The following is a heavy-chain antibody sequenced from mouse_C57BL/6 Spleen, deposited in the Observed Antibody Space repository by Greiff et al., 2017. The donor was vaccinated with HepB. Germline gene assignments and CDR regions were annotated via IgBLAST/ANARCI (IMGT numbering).Heavy chain of an antibody. CDR3: ARNGDIYYGNYYWYFDV. J-gene: IGHJ1*03. CDR1: GYTFTSYW. CDR2: IDPNSGGT. D-gene: IGHD2-1*01. Sequence: VKLKEPGAELVKPGASVKLSCKASGYTFTSYWMHWVKQRPGRGLEWIGRIDPNSGGTKYNEKFKSKATLTVDKPSSTAYMQLSSLTSEDSAVYYCARNGDIYYGNYYWYFDVWGTGTTVTVSS. V-gene: IGHV1-72*01.